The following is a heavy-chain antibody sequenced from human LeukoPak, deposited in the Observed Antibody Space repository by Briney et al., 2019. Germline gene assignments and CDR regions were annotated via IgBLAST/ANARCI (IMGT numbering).Heavy chain of an antibody. J-gene: IGHJ5*02. CDR2: ISSSGNTI. CDR1: GFSFSSYE. D-gene: IGHD6-19*01. V-gene: IGHV3-48*03. Sequence: GGSLRLSCAASGFSFSSYEMNWVRQAPGKGLEWVSYISSSGNTIYYADSVKGRFTISRDNAKNSLYLQMNSLRAEDTAVYYCARVGYSSGWSPGRNNWFDPWGQGTLVTVSS. CDR3: ARVGYSSGWSPGRNNWFDP.